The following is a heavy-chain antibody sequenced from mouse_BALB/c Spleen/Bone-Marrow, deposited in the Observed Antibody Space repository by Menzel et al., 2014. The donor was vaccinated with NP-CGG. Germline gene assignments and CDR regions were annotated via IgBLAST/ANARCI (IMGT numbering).Heavy chain of an antibody. CDR3: ARQLAYAMDY. CDR2: NTKGGGST. J-gene: IGHJ4*01. V-gene: IGHV5-12*02. Sequence: EVHLVESGGGLVQPGGSLKLSCATSGFTFSDYYMYWVRQTPEKRLEWVAYNTKGGGSTYYPDIVKGRFTISGDNAKNTLYLQMSRLKSEDTAMYYCARQLAYAMDYWGQGTSVTVSS. D-gene: IGHD4-1*01. CDR1: GFTFSDYY.